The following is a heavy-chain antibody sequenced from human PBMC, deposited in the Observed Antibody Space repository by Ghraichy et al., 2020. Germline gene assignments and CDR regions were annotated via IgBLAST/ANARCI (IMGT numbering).Heavy chain of an antibody. CDR2: INHSGST. CDR1: GGSFSGYY. CDR3: ARLPFYYGSGHLGY. V-gene: IGHV4-34*01. D-gene: IGHD3-10*01. Sequence: SQTLSLTCAVYGGSFSGYYWSWIRQPPGKGLEWIGEINHSGSTNYNPSLKSRVTISVDTSKNQFSLKLSSVTAADTAVYYCARLPFYYGSGHLGYWGQGTLVTVSS. J-gene: IGHJ4*02.